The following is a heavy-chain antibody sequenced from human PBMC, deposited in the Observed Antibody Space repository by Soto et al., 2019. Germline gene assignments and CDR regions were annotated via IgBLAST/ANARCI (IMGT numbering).Heavy chain of an antibody. CDR3: ARQWYLEAYCGGDCYFHPGDWFDP. Sequence: SETLSLTCTVSGGSISSSSYYWGWIRQPPGKGLEWIGSIYYSGSTYYNPSLKSRVTISVDTSKNQFSLKLSSVTAADTAVYYCARQWYLEAYCGGDCYFHPGDWFDPWGQGTLVTVSS. V-gene: IGHV4-39*01. D-gene: IGHD2-21*02. CDR2: IYYSGST. J-gene: IGHJ5*02. CDR1: GGSISSSSYY.